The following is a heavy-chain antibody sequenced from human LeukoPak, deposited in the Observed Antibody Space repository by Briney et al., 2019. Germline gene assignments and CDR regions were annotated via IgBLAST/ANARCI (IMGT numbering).Heavy chain of an antibody. CDR2: IVVGSGNT. CDR3: ARECSFKGWFGEFVRYFDY. D-gene: IGHD3-10*01. CDR1: GFTFTSSA. J-gene: IGHJ4*02. Sequence: GTSVKASCKASGFTFTSSAVQWVRQARGQRLEWIGWIVVGSGNTNYAQKFQERVTITRDMSTSTAYMELRSLRSDDTAVYYCARECSFKGWFGEFVRYFDYWGQGTLVTVSS. V-gene: IGHV1-58*01.